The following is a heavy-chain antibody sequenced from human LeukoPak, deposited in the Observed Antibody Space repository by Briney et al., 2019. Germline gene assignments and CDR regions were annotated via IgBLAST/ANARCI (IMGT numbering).Heavy chain of an antibody. CDR3: ATGLGLGKRKTAMALFDY. CDR2: FDPEDGET. Sequence: ASVKVSCKVSRYTLTELSIHWVRQAPGKGLEWMGGFDPEDGETIYAQKFQGRVTMTEDTSTDTAYMELSSLRSEDTAVYYCATGLGLGKRKTAMALFDYWGQGTLVTVSS. J-gene: IGHJ4*02. V-gene: IGHV1-24*01. CDR1: RYTLTELS. D-gene: IGHD5-18*01.